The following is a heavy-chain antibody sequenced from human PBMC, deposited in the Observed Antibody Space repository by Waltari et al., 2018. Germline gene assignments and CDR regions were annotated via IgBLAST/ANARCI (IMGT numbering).Heavy chain of an antibody. CDR1: GGSFSGYY. CDR3: AREEVARNWFDP. J-gene: IGHJ5*02. D-gene: IGHD2-15*01. V-gene: IGHV4-34*01. CDR2: INHSGST. Sequence: QVQLQQWGAGLLKPSETLSLTCAVHGGSFSGYYWSWIRQPPGKGLEWIGEINHSGSTNYNPSLKSRVTISVDTSKNQFSLKLSSVTAADTAVYYCAREEVARNWFDPWGQGTLVTVSS.